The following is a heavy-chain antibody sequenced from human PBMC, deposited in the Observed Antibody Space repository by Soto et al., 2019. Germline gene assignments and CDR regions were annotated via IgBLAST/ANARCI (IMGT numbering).Heavy chain of an antibody. D-gene: IGHD2-15*01. CDR2: IIPILGIA. CDR3: ARGGADIVVVVAATSYDAFDI. CDR1: GGTFSSYT. V-gene: IGHV1-69*02. J-gene: IGHJ3*02. Sequence: SVKVSCKASGGTFSSYTISWVRQAPGQGLEWMGRIIPILGIANYAQKFQGRVTITADKSTSTAYMELSSLRSEDTAVYYCARGGADIVVVVAATSYDAFDIWGQGTMVTVSS.